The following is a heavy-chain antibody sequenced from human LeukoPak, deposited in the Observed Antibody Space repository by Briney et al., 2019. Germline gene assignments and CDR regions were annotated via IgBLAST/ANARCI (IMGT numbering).Heavy chain of an antibody. D-gene: IGHD3-10*01. J-gene: IGHJ4*02. V-gene: IGHV4-59*08. CDR3: AKHEKLGQFDY. CDR1: SGSISSYC. Sequence: SETLSLTCTVSSGSISSYCWGWIRQPPGKGLEWIGYVYYSGSANYNPSLKSRVTISVDTSKNQFSLKLSSVTAADTAVYYCAKHEKLGQFDYWRQGTLVTVSS. CDR2: VYYSGSA.